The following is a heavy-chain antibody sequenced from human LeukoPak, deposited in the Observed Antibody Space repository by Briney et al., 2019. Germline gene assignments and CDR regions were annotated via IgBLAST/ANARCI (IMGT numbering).Heavy chain of an antibody. D-gene: IGHD2-21*02. CDR1: GYSFTSYW. V-gene: IGHV5-51*01. Sequence: GESLKISCKGSGYSFTSYWIGWVRQMPGKGLEWMGIIYPGDSDTRYSPSFQGQVTISADKSISTAYLHWSNVKSSDTAMYYCVRRQMTAAGIDPWGQGTLVTVSS. CDR3: VRRQMTAAGIDP. CDR2: IYPGDSDT. J-gene: IGHJ5*02.